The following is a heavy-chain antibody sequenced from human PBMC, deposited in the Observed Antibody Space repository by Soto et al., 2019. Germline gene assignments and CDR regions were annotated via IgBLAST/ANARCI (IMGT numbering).Heavy chain of an antibody. V-gene: IGHV1-18*04. CDR2: ISTSNGNT. CDR1: GYTFTTDG. J-gene: IGHJ4*01. Sequence: ASVKVSCKASGYTFTTDGINWVRQAPGQGLEWMGWISTSNGNTNYAQSLQGRVTMTTDTSTSTAYMELRSLGSHDSAVYYCAGRPGSYIYYYYFDYWGQGTLVTVSS. CDR3: AGRPGSYIYYYYFDY. D-gene: IGHD3-10*01.